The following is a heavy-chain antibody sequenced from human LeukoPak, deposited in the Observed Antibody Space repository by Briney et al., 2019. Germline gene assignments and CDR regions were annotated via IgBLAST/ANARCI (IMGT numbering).Heavy chain of an antibody. V-gene: IGHV4-4*07. CDR1: GDSISSYY. D-gene: IGHD6-13*01. CDR2: IYTSGST. CDR3: ARDVVAAAGTWDY. J-gene: IGHJ4*02. Sequence: SETLSLTCTVSGDSISSYYWSWIRQPAGKGLEWIGHIYTSGSTNYNPPLKSRVTMSVDTSKNQFSLKLSSVTAADTAVYYCARDVVAAAGTWDYWGQGTLVTVSS.